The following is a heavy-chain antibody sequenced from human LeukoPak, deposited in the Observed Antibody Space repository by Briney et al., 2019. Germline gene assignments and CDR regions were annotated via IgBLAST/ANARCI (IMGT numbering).Heavy chain of an antibody. CDR2: ISSSSNYI. J-gene: IGHJ6*02. CDR3: ARGPVVVVPAAAPGSSSYYYYKGLDV. CDR1: GFTFRKYR. V-gene: IGHV3-21*06. D-gene: IGHD2-2*01. Sequence: GGSLRLSRAASGFTFRKYRMHWVRQTPGKGLEWVASISSSSNYIFYGDSLRGRFTISRDNANNSLSLHINSLSAEDTGVYYCARGPVVVVPAAAPGSSSYYYYKGLDVWGQGTTVTVSS.